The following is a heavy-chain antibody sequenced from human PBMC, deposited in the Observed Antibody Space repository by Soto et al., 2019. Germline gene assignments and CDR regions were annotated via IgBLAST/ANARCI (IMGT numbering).Heavy chain of an antibody. CDR2: ISGSGGTT. CDR3: AKDSHYYGSGSYYG. CDR1: GFTFSSYA. V-gene: IGHV3-23*01. D-gene: IGHD3-10*01. J-gene: IGHJ4*02. Sequence: GGSLRLSCAASGFTFSSYAMSWVRQAPGKGLEWVSGISGSGGTTYYTDSVKGRFTISRDNSKNTLYLQMSSLRAEDTAVYYCAKDSHYYGSGSYYGWGQGTLVTVSS.